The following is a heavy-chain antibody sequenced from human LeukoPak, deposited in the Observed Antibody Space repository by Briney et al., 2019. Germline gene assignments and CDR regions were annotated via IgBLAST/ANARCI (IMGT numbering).Heavy chain of an antibody. V-gene: IGHV1-18*01. CDR1: GYTFTSYG. Sequence: ASVTVSCQGSGYTFTSYGISWVRQAPGQGLEWMGWISAYNGNTNYAQRLQGRVTMTTHTSTSTAYMELRSLRSDDTAVYYCARLYYYDSSGYYYNYYYYYMDVWGKGTTVTVSS. D-gene: IGHD3-22*01. CDR2: ISAYNGNT. J-gene: IGHJ6*03. CDR3: ARLYYYDSSGYYYNYYYYYMDV.